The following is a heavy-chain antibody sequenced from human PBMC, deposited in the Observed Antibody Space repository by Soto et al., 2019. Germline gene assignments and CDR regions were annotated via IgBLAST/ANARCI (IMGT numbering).Heavy chain of an antibody. CDR3: ARSRVYDFWSGYSIDY. D-gene: IGHD3-3*01. Sequence: GASVKVSCKASGYTFTGYYMHWVRQAPGQGLEWMGWINPNSGGTNYAQKFQGWVTMTRGTSISTAYMELSRLRSDDTAVYYCARSRVYDFWSGYSIDYWGQGTLVTVSS. J-gene: IGHJ4*02. CDR2: INPNSGGT. CDR1: GYTFTGYY. V-gene: IGHV1-2*04.